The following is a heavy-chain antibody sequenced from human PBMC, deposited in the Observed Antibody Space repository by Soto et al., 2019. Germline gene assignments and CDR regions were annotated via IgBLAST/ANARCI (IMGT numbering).Heavy chain of an antibody. D-gene: IGHD4-4*01. V-gene: IGHV3-53*01. J-gene: IGHJ4*02. CDR3: ARVSSYLFYFDY. CDR1: GFTVSSNY. CDR2: IYSGGST. Sequence: GGSLRLSSAASGFTVSSNYMSWVRQAPGKGLEWVSVIYSGGSTYYADSVKGRFTISRDNSKNTLYLQMNSLRAEDTAVYYCARVSSYLFYFDYWGQGTLVTVSS.